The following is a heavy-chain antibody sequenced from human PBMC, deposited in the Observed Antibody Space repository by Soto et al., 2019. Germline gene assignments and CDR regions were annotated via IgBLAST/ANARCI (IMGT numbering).Heavy chain of an antibody. CDR2: IYYSGST. CDR1: GGSISGVGDC. CDR3: ARERPDGARLAP. D-gene: IGHD6-6*01. J-gene: IGHJ5*02. Sequence: SETLSLPWTVAGGSISGVGDCWSCIRQPPGKGLEWIGYIYYSGSTYYNPSLKSRVTISVDTSKNQFSLKLSSVTAADTAVYYCARERPDGARLAPWGKGTLVTVSS. V-gene: IGHV4-30-4*01.